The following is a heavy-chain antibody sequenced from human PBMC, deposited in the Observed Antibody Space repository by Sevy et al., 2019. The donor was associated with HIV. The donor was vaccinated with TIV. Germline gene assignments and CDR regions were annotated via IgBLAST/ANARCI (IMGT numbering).Heavy chain of an antibody. V-gene: IGHV3-49*03. Sequence: GGSLRLSCAASGFTFDDYAMSRFRQAPRKGLEWVAFIARNTYEAYGGTTEYAASVKGRFIISRDDSKSIAYLQMNSLKTEDTAVYYCSRGLATADTPEYYFDYWGQGTLVTVSS. CDR2: IARNTYEAYGGTT. CDR1: GFTFDDYA. J-gene: IGHJ4*02. D-gene: IGHD5-12*01. CDR3: SRGLATADTPEYYFDY.